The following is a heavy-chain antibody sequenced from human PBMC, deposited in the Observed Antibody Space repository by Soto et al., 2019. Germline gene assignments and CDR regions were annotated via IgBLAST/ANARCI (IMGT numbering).Heavy chain of an antibody. J-gene: IGHJ6*02. CDR3: ARDSWGDFWSGYKPYGMDV. Sequence: QVQLVESGGGVVQPGRSLRLSCAASGFTFSSYAMHWVRQAPGKGLEWVAVISYDGSNKYYADSVKGRFTISRDNSKNTLYLQMISLRAEDTAVYYCARDSWGDFWSGYKPYGMDVWGQGTTVTVSS. V-gene: IGHV3-30-3*01. D-gene: IGHD3-3*01. CDR2: ISYDGSNK. CDR1: GFTFSSYA.